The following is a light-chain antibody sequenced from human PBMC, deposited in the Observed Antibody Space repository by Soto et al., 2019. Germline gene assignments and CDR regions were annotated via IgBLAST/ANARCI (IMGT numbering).Light chain of an antibody. CDR2: AAS. V-gene: IGKV1-39*01. CDR3: QQSYSTPPDT. CDR1: QSISKY. Sequence: DIQMTQSPSSLSASVGDRVTITCRASQSISKYLNWYQQKPGQAPNLLIYAASTLQSGVPSRFSSSGSGTDVTLTISSLQPEDFATYYCQQSYSTPPDTFGQGTKLEIK. J-gene: IGKJ2*01.